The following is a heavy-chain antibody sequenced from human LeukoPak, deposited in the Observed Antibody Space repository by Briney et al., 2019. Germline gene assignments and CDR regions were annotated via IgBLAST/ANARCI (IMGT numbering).Heavy chain of an antibody. CDR2: ISWNSGSI. CDR3: AKDTGYDILTGFDY. D-gene: IGHD3-9*01. V-gene: IGHV3-9*01. Sequence: RSLRLSCXASGFTXDDYAMHWVRQAPGKGLEWVSGISWNSGSIVYADSVKGRFTISRDNAKNSLYLQMNSLRAEDTALYYCAKDTGYDILTGFDYWGQGTLVAVSS. J-gene: IGHJ4*02. CDR1: GFTXDDYA.